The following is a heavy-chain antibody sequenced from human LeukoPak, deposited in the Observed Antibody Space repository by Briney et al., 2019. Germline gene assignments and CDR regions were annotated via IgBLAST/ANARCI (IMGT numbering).Heavy chain of an antibody. CDR3: ARINSGRHLGDASDI. D-gene: IGHD1-26*01. V-gene: IGHV3-7*01. CDR2: IKQDGSEK. Sequence: GGSLRLSCSAFSGYWMTWVRQAPGKGLEWVANIKQDGSEKYYVDSVKGRFTISRDNAKNSLFLQMNSLRAEDTAVYYCARINSGRHLGDASDIWGQGTTVTVSS. CDR1: SGYW. J-gene: IGHJ3*02.